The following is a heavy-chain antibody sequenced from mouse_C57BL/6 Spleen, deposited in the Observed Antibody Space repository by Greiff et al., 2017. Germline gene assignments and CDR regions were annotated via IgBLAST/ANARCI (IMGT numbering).Heavy chain of an antibody. CDR3: ARHEVLRYFDY. J-gene: IGHJ2*01. V-gene: IGHV5-6*01. D-gene: IGHD1-1*01. CDR1: GFTFSSYG. Sequence: EVQGVESGGDLVKPGGSLKLSCAASGFTFSSYGMSWVRQTPDKRLEWVATISSGGSYTYYPDSVKGRFTISRDNAKNTLYLQMSSLKSEDTAMYYCARHEVLRYFDYWGQGTTLTVSS. CDR2: ISSGGSYT.